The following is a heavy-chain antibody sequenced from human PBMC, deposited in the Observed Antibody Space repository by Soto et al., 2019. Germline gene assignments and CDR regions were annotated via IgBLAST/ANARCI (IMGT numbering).Heavy chain of an antibody. J-gene: IGHJ4*02. V-gene: IGHV3-23*01. CDR2: ISVSGDRT. CDR1: GFAFSSYA. CDR3: ARLAVRRSYYGADY. Sequence: EVQVLESGGGLVQPGGSLGLSCAASGFAFSSYAMYWVRQAPGQGLEWVSAISVSGDRTYYADSVKGRFTISRDNSKNTLSLQMNSLTAEDTAIYFCARLAVRRSYYGADYWGQGILVTVSS. D-gene: IGHD3-10*01.